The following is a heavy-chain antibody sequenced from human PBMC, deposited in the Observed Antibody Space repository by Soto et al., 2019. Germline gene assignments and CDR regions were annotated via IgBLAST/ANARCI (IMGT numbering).Heavy chain of an antibody. CDR3: VRDLIASGAMDV. V-gene: IGHV3-7*04. D-gene: IGHD6-25*01. J-gene: IGHJ6*02. Sequence: EVQLVESGGGLVQPGGSLRLSCAAPGFTFSSYWMSWVRQAPGKGLEWVANINQDVSELFYLGSVKGRFTISRDNAKNSLYLQINSLRAEETAVYYCVRDLIASGAMDVWGQGTTVIVSS. CDR1: GFTFSSYW. CDR2: INQDVSEL.